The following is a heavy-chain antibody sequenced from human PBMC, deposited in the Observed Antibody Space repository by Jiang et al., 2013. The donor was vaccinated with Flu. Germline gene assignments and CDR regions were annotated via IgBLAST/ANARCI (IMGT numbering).Heavy chain of an antibody. D-gene: IGHD4-23*01. CDR1: GGSISSGTYF. CDR2: ISASGTT. J-gene: IGHJ4*02. Sequence: GLVKPSQTLFLTCSVSGGSISSGTYFWSWIRQPAGKGLEWIGRISASGTTNYNPSLGSRVTISLDTSQNQFSLRLTSVTAADTAVYFCARSDGGNRALFDYWGQGTPVAVSS. CDR3: ARSDGGNRALFDY. V-gene: IGHV4-61*02.